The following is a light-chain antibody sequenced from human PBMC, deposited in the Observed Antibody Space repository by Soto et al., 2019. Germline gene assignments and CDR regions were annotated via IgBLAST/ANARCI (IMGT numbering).Light chain of an antibody. CDR1: QSVSSY. V-gene: IGKV3-11*01. CDR3: QQRSNWPPA. Sequence: EIVLAQSPGTLSLCPVRTAALSCRASQSVSSYLAWYQQKPGQAPRLLIYDASNRDTGIPARFSGSGSGTDFTLTISSLEPEDFAVYYCQQRSNWPPAFGQGTRLEIK. J-gene: IGKJ5*01. CDR2: DAS.